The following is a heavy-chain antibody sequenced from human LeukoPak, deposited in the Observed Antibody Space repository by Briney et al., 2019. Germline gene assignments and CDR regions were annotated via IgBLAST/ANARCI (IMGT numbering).Heavy chain of an antibody. Sequence: PSETLSLTCTISGGPITNYFWSWIRQSPEKGLEWIGYIYYSGSPDYNPSLKSRVTISIDPPNNQFSLKMNSVTAADTAVYYCARTWFGAFDHWGQGTLVTVSS. CDR3: ARTWFGAFDH. CDR1: GGPITNYF. J-gene: IGHJ4*02. D-gene: IGHD3-16*01. CDR2: IYYSGSP. V-gene: IGHV4-59*01.